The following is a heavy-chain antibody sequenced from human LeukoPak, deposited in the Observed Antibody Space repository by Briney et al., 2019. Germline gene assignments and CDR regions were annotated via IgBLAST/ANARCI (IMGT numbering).Heavy chain of an antibody. J-gene: IGHJ5*02. V-gene: IGHV4-39*07. CDR1: GGSISSSSYY. CDR2: IYYSGST. D-gene: IGHD3-22*01. Sequence: PSETLSLTCTVSGGSISSSSYYWGWIRQPPGKGLEWIGSIYYSGSTYYNPSLKSRVTISVDTSKNQFSLKLSSVTAADTAVYYCARIGPGFYYDSSGSNWFDPWGQGTLVTVSS. CDR3: ARIGPGFYYDSSGSNWFDP.